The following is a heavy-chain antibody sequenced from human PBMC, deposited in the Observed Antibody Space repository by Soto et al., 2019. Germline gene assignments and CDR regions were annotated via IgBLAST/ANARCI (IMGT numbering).Heavy chain of an antibody. V-gene: IGHV4-39*01. Sequence: SETLSLTCTVSGGSISSSSYYWGWIRQPPGKGLEWIGSIYYSGSTYYNPSLKSRVTISVDTSKNQFSLKLSSVTAADTAVYYCARGNGVAVAGTIPWFDPWGQGTLVTVSS. CDR1: GGSISSSSYY. CDR3: ARGNGVAVAGTIPWFDP. D-gene: IGHD6-19*01. J-gene: IGHJ5*02. CDR2: IYYSGST.